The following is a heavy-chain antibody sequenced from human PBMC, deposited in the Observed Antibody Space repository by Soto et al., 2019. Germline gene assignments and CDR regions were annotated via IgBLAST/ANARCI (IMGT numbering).Heavy chain of an antibody. CDR2: ISGSGGST. CDR1: GFTFSSYA. CDR3: AKDDTSMVSFFDY. J-gene: IGHJ4*02. D-gene: IGHD5-18*01. V-gene: IGHV3-23*01. Sequence: GSLRLSCAASGFTFSSYAMSWVRQAPGKGLEWVSGISGSGGSTYCADSVKGRFTMSRDNSKNTLYLQMNSLRAEDTAVYYCAKDDTSMVSFFDYWGQGTLVTVSS.